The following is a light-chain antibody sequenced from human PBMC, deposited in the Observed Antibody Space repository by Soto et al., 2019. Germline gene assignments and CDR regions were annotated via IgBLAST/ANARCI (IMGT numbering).Light chain of an antibody. CDR1: QSVSSN. J-gene: IGKJ1*01. CDR3: QQYNNWPPWT. CDR2: GAS. V-gene: IGKV3-15*01. Sequence: EIVMTQSPATLSVSPGGRATHSCRASQSVSSNLAWYQQKPGQAPRLLIYGASTRATGIPARFSGSGSGTEFTLTISSLQSEDFAVYYCQQYNNWPPWTFGQGTKVEIK.